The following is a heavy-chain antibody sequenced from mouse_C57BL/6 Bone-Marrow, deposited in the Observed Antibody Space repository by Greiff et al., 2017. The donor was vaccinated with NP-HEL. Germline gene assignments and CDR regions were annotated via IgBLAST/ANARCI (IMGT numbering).Heavy chain of an antibody. J-gene: IGHJ2*01. V-gene: IGHV1-15*01. CDR1: GYTFTDYE. Sequence: QVQLQQSGAELVRPGASVTLSCKASGYTFTDYEMHWVKQTPVHGLEWIGAIDPETGGTAYNQKFKGKAILTADKSSSTAYMELRSLTSEDSAVYYCTRDSNYLTFDYWGQGTTLTVSS. CDR2: IDPETGGT. D-gene: IGHD2-5*01. CDR3: TRDSNYLTFDY.